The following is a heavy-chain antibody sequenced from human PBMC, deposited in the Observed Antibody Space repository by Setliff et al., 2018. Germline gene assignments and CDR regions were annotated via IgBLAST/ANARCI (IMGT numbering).Heavy chain of an antibody. D-gene: IGHD4-4*01. CDR3: ASYRQDVNY. V-gene: IGHV4-61*02. J-gene: IGHJ4*02. CDR2: IYTSGST. CDR1: VGTVSSCNYY. Sequence: SETLSLTCTVSVGTVSSCNYYWTWIRQPAGKGLEWIGRIYTSGSTNYNPSLKSRVTISVDTSKNQFSLKLSSVTAADTAVYYCASYRQDVNYWGQGTLVTVSS.